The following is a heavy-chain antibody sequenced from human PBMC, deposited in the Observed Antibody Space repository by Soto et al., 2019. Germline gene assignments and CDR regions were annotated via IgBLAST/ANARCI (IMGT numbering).Heavy chain of an antibody. D-gene: IGHD3-10*01. J-gene: IGHJ6*02. CDR2: ITYDGSNK. CDR1: GFTFSSYA. CDR3: ARGLLWFGEYSYYYYGMDG. Sequence: QVQLVESGGGVVQPGRSLRLSCAASGFTFSSYAMHWVRQAPGKGLEWVAVITYDGSNKYYADSVKGRFTISRDNSKNTLYLQMHSLIPEDTAVSYGARGLLWFGEYSYYYYGMDGWGQVTTVAVS. V-gene: IGHV3-30-3*01.